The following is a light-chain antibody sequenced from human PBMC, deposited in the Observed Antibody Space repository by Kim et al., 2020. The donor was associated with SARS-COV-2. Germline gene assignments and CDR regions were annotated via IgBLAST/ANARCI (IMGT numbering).Light chain of an antibody. CDR1: TSNIGRNT. V-gene: IGLV1-44*01. Sequence: QSVLTQPPSASGTPGQRVTISCSGGTSNIGRNTVSWYQQLPGTAPKHLIFSNSERPSGVPDRFSGSKSGTSASLAISGLQSEDEADYYCATWDDSLNAWVFGGGTQLTVL. CDR2: SNS. CDR3: ATWDDSLNAWV. J-gene: IGLJ3*02.